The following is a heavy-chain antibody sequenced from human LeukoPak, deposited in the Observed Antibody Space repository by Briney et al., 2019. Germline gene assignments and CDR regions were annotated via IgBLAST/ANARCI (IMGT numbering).Heavy chain of an antibody. CDR3: ARDDRMDYYDSSGFVYYYYGMDV. CDR2: ISAYNGNT. D-gene: IGHD3-22*01. V-gene: IGHV1-18*01. J-gene: IGHJ6*02. Sequence: ASVKVSCKASGYTFTSYGISWVRQAPGQGLEWMGWISAYNGNTNYALKLQGRVTMTTDTSTSTAYMELRSLRSDDTAVYYCARDDRMDYYDSSGFVYYYYGMDVWGQGTTVTVSS. CDR1: GYTFTSYG.